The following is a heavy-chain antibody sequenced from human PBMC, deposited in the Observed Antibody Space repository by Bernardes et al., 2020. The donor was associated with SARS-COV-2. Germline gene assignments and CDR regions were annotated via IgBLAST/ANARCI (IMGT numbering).Heavy chain of an antibody. Sequence: GSLRLSCAASGFTFSNYAMSWVRQGPGKGLEWVSDISGPGRTYYADSVKGRFTISRDNSKNTLYLEMNGLRAEDTAVYYCAKELAFGSSWRDYSYYFGMDVWGQGTTVTVSS. CDR1: GFTFSNYA. V-gene: IGHV3-23*01. CDR3: AKELAFGSSWRDYSYYFGMDV. CDR2: ISGPGRT. D-gene: IGHD6-13*01. J-gene: IGHJ6*02.